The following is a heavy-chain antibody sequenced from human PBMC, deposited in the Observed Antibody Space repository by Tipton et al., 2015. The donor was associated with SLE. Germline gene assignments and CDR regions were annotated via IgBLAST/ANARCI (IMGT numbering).Heavy chain of an antibody. V-gene: IGHV4-61*02. CDR2: IYTKGSM. Sequence: TLSLTCTVSGGSISSGSYYWSWIRQPAGKGLEWIGRIYTKGSMNYSPSLRSRVTISLDPSKNQLSLKLTSVTAADTAVYYCARRYGDYDGFDYWGQGTLVTVSS. J-gene: IGHJ4*02. CDR3: ARRYGDYDGFDY. D-gene: IGHD4-17*01. CDR1: GGSISSGSYY.